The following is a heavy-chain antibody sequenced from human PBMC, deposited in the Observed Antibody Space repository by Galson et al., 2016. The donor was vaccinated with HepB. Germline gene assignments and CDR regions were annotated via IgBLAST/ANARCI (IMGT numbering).Heavy chain of an antibody. V-gene: IGHV2-5*02. CDR2: LYWDDDK. D-gene: IGHD6-13*01. J-gene: IGHJ4*02. CDR3: AHMRQQGPLFDF. CDR1: GFSLTNIERG. Sequence: PALVKPTQTLTLTCTFSGFSLTNIERGVGWIRQPPGKALEWLALLYWDDDKRYSPSLKSRLTITKDASKSQVLLTMTNMDPADTATYYCAHMRQQGPLFDFWGQGILVTVST.